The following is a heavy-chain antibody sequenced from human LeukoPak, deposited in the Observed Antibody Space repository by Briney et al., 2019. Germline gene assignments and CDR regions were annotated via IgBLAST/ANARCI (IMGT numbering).Heavy chain of an antibody. CDR1: GGSISSSSYY. CDR2: FSSGGSA. CDR3: ARKQTGTMYDV. D-gene: IGHD1-7*01. J-gene: IGHJ4*02. V-gene: IGHV4-39*07. Sequence: SETLSLTCIVPGGSISSSSYYWAWIRQSPGKGLEWIGTFSSGGSAYYNPSLTSRVSILKDTSDNQFSLRLYSVTAADKAVYYCARKQTGTMYDVWGQGTQVTVSS.